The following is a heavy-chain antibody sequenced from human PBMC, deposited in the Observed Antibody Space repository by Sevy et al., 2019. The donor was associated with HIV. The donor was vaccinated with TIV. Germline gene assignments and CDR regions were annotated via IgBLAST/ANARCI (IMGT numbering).Heavy chain of an antibody. V-gene: IGHV3-23*01. D-gene: IGHD3-10*01. J-gene: IGHJ4*02. Sequence: GGSLRLSCAASGFVFYEYSMSWIRQAPGKGLEWVATLSFGCGKINYADSVKGRFTISRDNSKNSFYLQMDNVRVEDTALYYCAREGGSRPHDYWGQGTRVTVSS. CDR2: LSFGCGKI. CDR1: GFVFYEYS. CDR3: AREGGSRPHDY.